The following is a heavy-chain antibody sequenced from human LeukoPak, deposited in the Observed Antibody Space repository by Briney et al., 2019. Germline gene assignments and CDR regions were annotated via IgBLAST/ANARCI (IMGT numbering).Heavy chain of an antibody. CDR2: INPNGGSS. Sequence: GASVKVSCKASGYTFTTYYIHWVRQAPGQGLEGMGIINPNGGSSNCAQKFQGRVTMTRDTSTSTVYMELRSLRSEDTAVYYCARLPWETSRPPEPDYWGQGTLVTVSS. V-gene: IGHV1-46*01. CDR3: ARLPWETSRPPEPDY. J-gene: IGHJ4*02. CDR1: GYTFTTYY. D-gene: IGHD1-14*01.